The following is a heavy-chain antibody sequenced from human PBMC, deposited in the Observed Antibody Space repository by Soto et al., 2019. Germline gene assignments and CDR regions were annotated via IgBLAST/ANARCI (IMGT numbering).Heavy chain of an antibody. J-gene: IGHJ5*02. V-gene: IGHV3-33*01. CDR2: IWYDGSNK. D-gene: IGHD2-2*01. CDR1: GFTFSSYG. Sequence: GGSLRLSCAASGFTFSSYGMHWVRQAPGKGLEWVAVIWYDGSNKYYADSVKGRFTISRDNSKNSLYLQMNSLRAEDTAVYYCARAYCSSTSCYWNWFDPWGQGTLVTVS. CDR3: ARAYCSSTSCYWNWFDP.